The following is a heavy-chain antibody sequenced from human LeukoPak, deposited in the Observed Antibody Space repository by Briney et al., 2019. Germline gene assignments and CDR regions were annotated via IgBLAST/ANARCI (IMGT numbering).Heavy chain of an antibody. V-gene: IGHV4-38-2*02. Sequence: PSETLSLTCTVSGYSISSGYYWGWIRQPPGKGLEWIGSIYHSGSTYYNPPLKSRVTISVDTSKNQFSLKLSSVTAADTAVYYCARVPLLRYFDWFDPWFDPWGQGTLVTVSS. D-gene: IGHD3-9*01. CDR2: IYHSGST. CDR1: GYSISSGYY. CDR3: ARVPLLRYFDWFDPWFDP. J-gene: IGHJ5*02.